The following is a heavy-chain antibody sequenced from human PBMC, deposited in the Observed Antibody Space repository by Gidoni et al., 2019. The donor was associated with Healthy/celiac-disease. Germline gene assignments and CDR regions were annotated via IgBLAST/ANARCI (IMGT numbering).Heavy chain of an antibody. Sequence: QVQLVASGGGVVQPVMSLRLSCAASGFTFSSFAMPWVRQTPGKGLEWVAVISYDGSNKYYADAVKGRFTISRDNSKNTLYLQMNSLRAEDTAVYYCARDVRASDIFFYWGQGTLVTVSS. CDR1: GFTFSSFA. J-gene: IGHJ4*02. D-gene: IGHD3-9*01. CDR3: ARDVRASDIFFY. CDR2: ISYDGSNK. V-gene: IGHV3-30*01.